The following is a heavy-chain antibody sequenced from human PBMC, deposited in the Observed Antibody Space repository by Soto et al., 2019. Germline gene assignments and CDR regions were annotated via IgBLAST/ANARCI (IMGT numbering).Heavy chain of an antibody. J-gene: IGHJ5*02. CDR1: GYTFTGYY. D-gene: IGHD3-10*01. Sequence: GASVKVSCKASGYTFTGYYMHWVRQAPGQGLEWMGWINPNSGGTNYAQKFQGRVTMTRDTSISTAYMELSRLRSDDTAVYYCARGITMVRGVINPPVKFDPWGQGTLVTVSS. V-gene: IGHV1-2*02. CDR2: INPNSGGT. CDR3: ARGITMVRGVINPPVKFDP.